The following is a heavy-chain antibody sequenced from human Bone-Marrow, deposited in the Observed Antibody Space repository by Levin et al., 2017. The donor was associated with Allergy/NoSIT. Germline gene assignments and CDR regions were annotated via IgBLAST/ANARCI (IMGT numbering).Heavy chain of an antibody. CDR3: ARDPRLFGGAAGAFDI. J-gene: IGHJ3*02. CDR1: GFTVSSNY. Sequence: SCAASGFTVSSNYMSWVRQAPGKGLEWVSVIYSGGSTYYADSVKGRFTISRDNSKNTLYLQMNSLRAEDTAVYYCARDPRLFGGAAGAFDIWGQGTMVTVSS. V-gene: IGHV3-53*01. CDR2: IYSGGST. D-gene: IGHD3-16*01.